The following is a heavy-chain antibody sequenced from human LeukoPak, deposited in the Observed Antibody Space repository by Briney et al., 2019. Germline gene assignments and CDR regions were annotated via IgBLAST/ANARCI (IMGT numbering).Heavy chain of an antibody. CDR2: INPSGGST. D-gene: IGHD6-13*01. Sequence: ASVKVSCKASGYTFTSYYIHWVRQAPGQGLEWMGIINPSGGSTSYAQKFQGRVTMTRDTSTSTVYMELSSLRSEDTAVYYCTMASSSWYIDYWGQGTLVTVSS. J-gene: IGHJ4*02. CDR1: GYTFTSYY. V-gene: IGHV1-46*01. CDR3: TMASSSWYIDY.